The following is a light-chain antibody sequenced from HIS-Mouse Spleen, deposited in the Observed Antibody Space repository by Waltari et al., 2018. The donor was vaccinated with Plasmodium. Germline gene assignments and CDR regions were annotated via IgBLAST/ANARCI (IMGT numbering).Light chain of an antibody. J-gene: IGLJ2*01. CDR2: EVS. Sequence: QSALTQPPSASGSPGQSVTIPCTGTSSDVGGYNYVSWYQQHPGNAPKLRIYEVSKRPSGVPDRFSGSKSGNTASLTVSGLQAEDEADYYCSSYAGSNNLVFGGGTKLTVL. CDR3: SSYAGSNNLV. CDR1: SSDVGGYNY. V-gene: IGLV2-8*01.